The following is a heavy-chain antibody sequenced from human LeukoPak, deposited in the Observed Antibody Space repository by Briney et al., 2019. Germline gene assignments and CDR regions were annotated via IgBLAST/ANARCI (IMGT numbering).Heavy chain of an antibody. J-gene: IGHJ4*02. CDR3: VGLNYNSGSYWNY. Sequence: GGSLRLSCAASGFTFSRFGMHWVRQVPDKGLVWVAFIRYDGSNKYYADSVKGRFTISRDNSKNTLYLKMHSLRAEDTAVYCCVGLNYNSGSYWNYWGQGTLVTVSS. V-gene: IGHV3-30*02. D-gene: IGHD3-10*01. CDR1: GFTFSRFG. CDR2: IRYDGSNK.